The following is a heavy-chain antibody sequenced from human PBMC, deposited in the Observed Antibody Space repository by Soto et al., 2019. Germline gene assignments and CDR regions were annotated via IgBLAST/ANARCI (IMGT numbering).Heavy chain of an antibody. CDR3: ASGMVATYHY. D-gene: IGHD5-12*01. CDR2: IYYSGKT. J-gene: IGHJ4*02. V-gene: IGHV4-39*07. Sequence: PSETLSLTCSVSGGSISNSRDYWGWIRQPPGKGLEWIATIYYSGKTYYNPSLKSRVTISVDTSKNQFSLKLSSVTAADTAVYYCASGMVATYHYWGQGTLVTVSS. CDR1: GGSISNSRDY.